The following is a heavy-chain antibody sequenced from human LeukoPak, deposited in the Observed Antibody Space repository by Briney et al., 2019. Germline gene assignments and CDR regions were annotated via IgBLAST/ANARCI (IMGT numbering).Heavy chain of an antibody. V-gene: IGHV4-59*08. CDR2: IYYSGTT. D-gene: IGHD6-13*01. J-gene: IGHJ4*02. Sequence: PSETLSLTCTVSGGSISSYYWTWIRQPPRKGLEWIGYIYYSGTTNYNPSLKSRVTLSLDTSKNQFSLRLSSVTAADTAVYYCARRIAVPGSYYFDYWGQGTLVTVSS. CDR1: GGSISSYY. CDR3: ARRIAVPGSYYFDY.